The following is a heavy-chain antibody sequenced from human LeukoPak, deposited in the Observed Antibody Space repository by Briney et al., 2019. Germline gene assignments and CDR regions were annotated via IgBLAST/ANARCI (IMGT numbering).Heavy chain of an antibody. CDR2: ISGAGSTT. V-gene: IGHV3-11*04. CDR3: ASRYSPFDF. Sequence: GGSLRLSCAVSGFTFSDYYMSWIRQAPGKGLECVSSISGAGSTTHYADSVRGRFTISRDNAKNSLYLQMNSLRAEDTAVYYSASRYSPFDFWGQGALVTVSS. D-gene: IGHD5-12*01. J-gene: IGHJ4*02. CDR1: GFTFSDYY.